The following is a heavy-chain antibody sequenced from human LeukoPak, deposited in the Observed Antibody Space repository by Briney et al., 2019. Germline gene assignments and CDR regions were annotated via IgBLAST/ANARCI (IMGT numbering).Heavy chain of an antibody. Sequence: SETLSLTCAVYGGSFSGYYWSWIRQPPGKGLEWIGEINHSGSTNYNPSLKSRVTISVDTSKNQFSLKLSSVTAADTAVYYCARMGPWIVVVPAAITRYNWFDPWGQGTLVTVSS. CDR2: INHSGST. J-gene: IGHJ5*02. CDR1: GGSFSGYY. V-gene: IGHV4-34*01. D-gene: IGHD2-2*01. CDR3: ARMGPWIVVVPAAITRYNWFDP.